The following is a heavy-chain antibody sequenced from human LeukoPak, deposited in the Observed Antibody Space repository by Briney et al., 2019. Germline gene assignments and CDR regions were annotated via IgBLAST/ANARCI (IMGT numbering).Heavy chain of an antibody. D-gene: IGHD3-3*01. CDR1: GFTFSSYR. J-gene: IGHJ5*02. CDR3: ARIHDDFWSGYYRVDP. CDR2: IKQDGSEK. Sequence: GGSLRLSCAASGFTFSSYRMSWVRQAPGEGLEWVANIKQDGSEKYYVDSVKGRFTISRDNAKNSLYLQMNSLRAEDTAVYYCARIHDDFWSGYYRVDPWGQGTLVTVSS. V-gene: IGHV3-7*01.